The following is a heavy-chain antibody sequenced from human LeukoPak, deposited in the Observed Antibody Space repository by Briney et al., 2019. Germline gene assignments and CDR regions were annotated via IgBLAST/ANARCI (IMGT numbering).Heavy chain of an antibody. D-gene: IGHD3-10*01. Sequence: ASVKVSCKASGGTFSSYAISWVRQPPGQGLEWMGGIIPIFGTANYAQKFQGRVTITADKSTSTAYMELGSLRSEDTAVYYCARDQPINPSVSAFDIWGQGTMVTVSS. CDR2: IIPIFGTA. J-gene: IGHJ3*02. V-gene: IGHV1-69*06. CDR3: ARDQPINPSVSAFDI. CDR1: GGTFSSYA.